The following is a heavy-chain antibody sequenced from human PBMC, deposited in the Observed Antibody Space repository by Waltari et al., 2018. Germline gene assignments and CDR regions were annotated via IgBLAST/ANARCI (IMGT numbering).Heavy chain of an antibody. J-gene: IGHJ4*02. D-gene: IGHD1-1*01. CDR1: GYSISGGYY. CDR3: VRDATGNFDF. Sequence: QVQLQESSPGLVKPQETLSLTCTVSGYSISGGYYWGWIRQPPGKGLEWIVSGHPSGSTYYSPSLRIRVTRSIDTSKNQCCLRLTSVTAADTAVYYCVRDATGNFDFWGQGTLVTVSS. V-gene: IGHV4-38-2*02. CDR2: GHPSGST.